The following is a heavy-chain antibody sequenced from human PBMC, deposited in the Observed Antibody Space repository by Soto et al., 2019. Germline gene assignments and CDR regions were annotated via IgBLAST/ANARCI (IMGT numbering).Heavy chain of an antibody. J-gene: IGHJ3*02. D-gene: IGHD2-2*01. CDR1: GFAFTHVW. V-gene: IGHV3-15*01. Sequence: EVQLLESGGDLAEPGGSLRLSCAASGFAFTHVWMTWVRQAPGRGLEWVGRIKRKIDGETTNYAAPVKGRFTISRDDSKHTLYLQMNSLKTVDSAVYYCAADRYCSSNTCPGAFDIWGQGTMV. CDR3: AADRYCSSNTCPGAFDI. CDR2: IKRKIDGETT.